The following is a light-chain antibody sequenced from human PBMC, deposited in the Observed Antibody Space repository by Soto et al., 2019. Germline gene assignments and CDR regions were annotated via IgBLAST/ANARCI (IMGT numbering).Light chain of an antibody. CDR3: YSYTGRYVV. J-gene: IGLJ2*01. Sequence: QSVLTQPRSVSGSPGQSVTISCTGASSDVGGYKYVSWYQQHPGKAPKLMIYDVYRRPSGVPHRFSGSKSGNTASLTISCLQAEDEADYYCYSYTGRYVVFGGGTKLTVL. CDR2: DVY. V-gene: IGLV2-11*01. CDR1: SSDVGGYKY.